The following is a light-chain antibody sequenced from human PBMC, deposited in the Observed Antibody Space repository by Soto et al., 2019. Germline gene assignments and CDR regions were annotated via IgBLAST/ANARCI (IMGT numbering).Light chain of an antibody. Sequence: QSALTQPPSASGSPGQSVTISCTGTSSDVGAYKYVSWYQQYPGKAPKLMIYEVSKRPSGVPARFSGSKSGNTASLTVSGLQSEDEADYSCTSYQGSDTWVFGGGPTLTVL. V-gene: IGLV2-8*01. J-gene: IGLJ3*02. CDR3: TSYQGSDTWV. CDR2: EVS. CDR1: SSDVGAYKY.